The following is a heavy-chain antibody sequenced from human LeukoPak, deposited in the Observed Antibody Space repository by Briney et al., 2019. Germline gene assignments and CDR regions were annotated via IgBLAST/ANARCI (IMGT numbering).Heavy chain of an antibody. Sequence: SGTLSLTCTVSNGSISNNYWSWIRQPPGKGLEWIGYIFYTGSTTYNPSLKSRVTISVDTSKNQFSLKLNSVTAADTAVYYCARDVSPFGDAFDIWGQGTMVTVSS. D-gene: IGHD3-16*01. CDR1: NGSISNNY. V-gene: IGHV4-59*01. CDR2: IFYTGST. CDR3: ARDVSPFGDAFDI. J-gene: IGHJ3*02.